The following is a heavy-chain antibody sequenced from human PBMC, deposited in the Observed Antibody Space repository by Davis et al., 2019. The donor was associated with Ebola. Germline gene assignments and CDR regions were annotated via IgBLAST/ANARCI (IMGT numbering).Heavy chain of an antibody. D-gene: IGHD3-9*01. CDR1: GFTFSSYA. Sequence: GESLKISCAASGFTFSSYAMSWVRQAPGKGLEWISAISGSGGSTYYADSVKGRFTISRDNSKNTLYLQMNSLRAEDTAVYYCTTIDYFDWSDYWGQGTLVTVSS. V-gene: IGHV3-23*01. J-gene: IGHJ4*02. CDR3: TTIDYFDWSDY. CDR2: ISGSGGST.